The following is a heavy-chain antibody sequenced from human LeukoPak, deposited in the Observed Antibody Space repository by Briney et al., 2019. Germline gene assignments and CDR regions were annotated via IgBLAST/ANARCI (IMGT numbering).Heavy chain of an antibody. Sequence: SQTLSLTCAISGDSVSRNSVTWNWIRQSPSRGLEWLGRTYYRSTWYNDYAVSVRGLITVNPYTSKNQFSLHLNSVTPEDTAVYYCARRLTQYDCFDPWGQGILVTVSS. D-gene: IGHD2-2*01. CDR3: ARRLTQYDCFDP. J-gene: IGHJ5*02. CDR1: GDSVSRNSVT. V-gene: IGHV6-1*01. CDR2: TYYRSTWYN.